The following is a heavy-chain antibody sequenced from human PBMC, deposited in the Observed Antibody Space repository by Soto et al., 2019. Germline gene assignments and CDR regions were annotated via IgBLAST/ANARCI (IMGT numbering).Heavy chain of an antibody. D-gene: IGHD2-2*01. J-gene: IGHJ4*02. V-gene: IGHV3-48*03. Sequence: GGSLRLSCAASGFTFSSYEMNWVRQAPGKGLEWVSYISSSGSTIYYADSVKGRFTISRDNAKNSLYLQMNSLRAEDRAVYYWARVTGQLLYYVDYWGQGTLVTVSS. CDR3: ARVTGQLLYYVDY. CDR1: GFTFSSYE. CDR2: ISSSGSTI.